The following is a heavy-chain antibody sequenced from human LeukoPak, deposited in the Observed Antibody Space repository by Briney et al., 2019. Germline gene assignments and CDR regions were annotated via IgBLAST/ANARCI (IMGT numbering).Heavy chain of an antibody. Sequence: PGGSLRLSCAASGFTVSSNYMSWVRQAPGKGLEWVSVIYSGGRTHYADSVKGRFTISGDNSKNTLYLQMNSLRAEDTAVYYCASRQSGSSWFHGDFDYWGQGTLVTVSS. J-gene: IGHJ4*02. CDR2: IYSGGRT. V-gene: IGHV3-66*02. CDR1: GFTVSSNY. D-gene: IGHD6-13*01. CDR3: ASRQSGSSWFHGDFDY.